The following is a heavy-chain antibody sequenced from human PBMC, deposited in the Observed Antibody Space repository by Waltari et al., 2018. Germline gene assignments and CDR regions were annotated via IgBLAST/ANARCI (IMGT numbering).Heavy chain of an antibody. CDR1: GFSFNTYW. CDR3: ARSGFMDV. J-gene: IGHJ6*02. CDR2: INPDENTV. V-gene: IGHV3-74*01. D-gene: IGHD3-10*01. Sequence: EVQLVESGGGLVQPGGSLRLSCAASGFSFNTYWMNWARQVPGEGLVWLSRINPDENTVVYADSVKGRFTTSRDNAKNTLYLQMNSLRDDDTAVYYCARSGFMDVWGQGTTVTVSS.